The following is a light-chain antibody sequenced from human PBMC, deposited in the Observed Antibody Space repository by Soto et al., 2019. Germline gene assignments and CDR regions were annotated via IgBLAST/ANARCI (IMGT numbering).Light chain of an antibody. V-gene: IGKV3-20*01. CDR2: GAS. CDR3: LHHGSSLWT. Sequence: IVVTQSPATLSVSPGERATLSCRASQSLRATYVAWYQQRPGQAPRLLIYGASFRATGIPGRFSGRGSGTDFTLTISRLEPEDFAMYYCLHHGSSLWTFGQGTKVDIK. J-gene: IGKJ1*01. CDR1: QSLRATY.